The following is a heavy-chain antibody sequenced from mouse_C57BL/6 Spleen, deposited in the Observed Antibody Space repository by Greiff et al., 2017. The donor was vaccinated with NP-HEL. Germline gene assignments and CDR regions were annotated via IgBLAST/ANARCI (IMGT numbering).Heavy chain of an antibody. CDR1: GFSFNTYA. J-gene: IGHJ4*01. V-gene: IGHV10-1*01. CDR3: VRQGGNLYYYAMDY. Sequence: EVKLVESGGGLVQPKGSLKLSCAASGFSFNTYAMNWVRQAPGKGLEWVARIRSKSNNYATYYADSVKDRFTISRDDSESMLYLQMNNLKTEDTAMYYCVRQGGNLYYYAMDYWGQGTSVTVSS. D-gene: IGHD2-1*01. CDR2: IRSKSNNYAT.